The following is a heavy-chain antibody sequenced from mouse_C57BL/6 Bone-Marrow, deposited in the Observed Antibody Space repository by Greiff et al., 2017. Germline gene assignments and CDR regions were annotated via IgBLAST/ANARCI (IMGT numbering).Heavy chain of an antibody. V-gene: IGHV1-55*01. CDR3: ARSGPLGRSCDY. D-gene: IGHD4-1*01. CDR2: IYPTSGRT. CDR1: GYTFTSYW. J-gene: IGHJ2*01. Sequence: QVQLQQPGAELVKPGASVKMSCKASGYTFTSYWITWVKQRPGQGLEWIGDIYPTSGRTNYNEKFTSKAILTVDTSSNTAYMQLISLTSEDSAVFYCARSGPLGRSCDYWGQGTTLTVSS.